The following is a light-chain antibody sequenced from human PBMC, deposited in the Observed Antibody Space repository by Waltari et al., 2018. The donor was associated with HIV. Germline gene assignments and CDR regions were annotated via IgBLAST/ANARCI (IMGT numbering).Light chain of an antibody. V-gene: IGLV1-36*01. Sequence: QSVLTQPPSVSEAPRQRVTISCSGSSSNIGSNAVNWYQQVPGKAPKLLIYYDDLLSSGGSDRFSGSKSGTSASLDIRGLQSEDEADYYCAAWDDSLNGYVFGSGSKVTV. CDR2: YDD. J-gene: IGLJ1*01. CDR3: AAWDDSLNGYV. CDR1: SSNIGSNA.